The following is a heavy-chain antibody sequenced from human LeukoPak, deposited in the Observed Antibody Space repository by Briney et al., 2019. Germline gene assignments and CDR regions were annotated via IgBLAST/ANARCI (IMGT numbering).Heavy chain of an antibody. D-gene: IGHD3-10*01. CDR3: ARCGRGSGTTSEYYYYMDV. V-gene: IGHV1-8*01. CDR2: MNPNSGNT. CDR1: GYTFTSYD. Sequence: ASVKVSCKASGYTFTSYDINWVRQATGQGLVWMGWMNPNSGNTGYAQKFQGRVTMTRDMSTTTLYMELTSLGSEDTAVYYCARCGRGSGTTSEYYYYMDVWGKGTTVTVSS. J-gene: IGHJ6*03.